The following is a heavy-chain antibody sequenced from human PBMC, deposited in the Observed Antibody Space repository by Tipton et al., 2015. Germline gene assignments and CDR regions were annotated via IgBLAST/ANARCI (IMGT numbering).Heavy chain of an antibody. CDR2: IYYSGSA. Sequence: TLSLTCSVSSDSISKYYWSWIRQPPGKGLEWIGSIYYSGSAYYNPSLKSRVTISVDTSKNQFSLQLNSVTPEDTAVYYCARGRNNAFDIWGQGTLVTVSS. V-gene: IGHV4-59*05. CDR1: SDSISKYY. J-gene: IGHJ3*02. CDR3: ARGRNNAFDI.